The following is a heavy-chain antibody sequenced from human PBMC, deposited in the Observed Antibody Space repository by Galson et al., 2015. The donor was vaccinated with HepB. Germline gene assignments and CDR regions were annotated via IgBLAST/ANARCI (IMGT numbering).Heavy chain of an antibody. CDR2: IKSKTDGGTT. J-gene: IGHJ5*02. CDR3: TTDPGGGWPDPYNWFDP. Sequence: SLRLSCAASGFTFSNAWMSWVRQAPGKGLEWVGRIKSKTDGGTTDYAAPVKGRFTISRDDSKNTLYLQMNSLKTEDTAVYYCTTDPGGGWPDPYNWFDPWGQGTLVTVSS. V-gene: IGHV3-15*01. CDR1: GFTFSNAW. D-gene: IGHD6-19*01.